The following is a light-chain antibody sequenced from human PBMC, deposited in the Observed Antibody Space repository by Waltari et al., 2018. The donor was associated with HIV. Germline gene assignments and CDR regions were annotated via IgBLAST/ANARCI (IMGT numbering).Light chain of an antibody. CDR1: SLSTQS. CDR2: KDN. CDR3: QSSDTSGTSVI. V-gene: IGLV3-25*03. Sequence: SSDLTQPPSMSVSPGQPATHTCPGHSLSTQSPSWYKQRPGQAPVLLISKDNKRPSGIPERFSGSTSGTTVTLAISRVQPDDEADYYCQSSDTSGTSVIFGGGTKLTVL. J-gene: IGLJ2*01.